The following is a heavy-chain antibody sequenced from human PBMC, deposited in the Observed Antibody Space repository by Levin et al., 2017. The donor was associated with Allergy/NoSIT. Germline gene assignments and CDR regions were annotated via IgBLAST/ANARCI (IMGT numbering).Heavy chain of an antibody. J-gene: IGHJ4*02. CDR1: GGSVISDSSY. V-gene: IGHV4-39*01. CDR2: FYNGGST. CDR3: VVFAAY. Sequence: PSETLSLTCTVSGGSVISDSSYRGWIRQPPGKGLEWIGSFYNGGSTYYNPSLKSRVTISVDTSKNQFSLKLSSVTAADTSVYYWVVFAAYWGQGTLVTVSS. D-gene: IGHD2-21*01.